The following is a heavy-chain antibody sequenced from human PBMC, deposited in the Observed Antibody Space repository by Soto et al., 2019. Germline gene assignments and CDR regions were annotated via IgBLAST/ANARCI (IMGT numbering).Heavy chain of an antibody. CDR2: FTGSGTT. V-gene: IGHV3-23*01. CDR1: GFTFSGHS. Sequence: EVQLLESGGGLEQPGGSLRLSCAASGFTFSGHSMSWVRQAPGKGLEWVSTFTGSGTTYYADSVKRRFTCSRDDSKKTLDRQMNSLRFEETGIYYCAKLTQYWGLGSLVTVSP. D-gene: IGHD3-16*01. J-gene: IGHJ4*02. CDR3: AKLTQY.